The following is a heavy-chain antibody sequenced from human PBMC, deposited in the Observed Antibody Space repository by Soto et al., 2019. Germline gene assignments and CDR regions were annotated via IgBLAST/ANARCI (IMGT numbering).Heavy chain of an antibody. CDR3: ARGRPPIDY. CDR1: GGSISSSSYY. Sequence: SETLSLTCTVSGGSISSSSYYWGWIRQPPGKGLEWIGSIYYSGSTYYNPSLKSRVTISVDTSKNQFSLKLSSVTAADTAVYYCARGRPPIDYWGQGTLVTVSS. J-gene: IGHJ4*02. V-gene: IGHV4-39*01. CDR2: IYYSGST.